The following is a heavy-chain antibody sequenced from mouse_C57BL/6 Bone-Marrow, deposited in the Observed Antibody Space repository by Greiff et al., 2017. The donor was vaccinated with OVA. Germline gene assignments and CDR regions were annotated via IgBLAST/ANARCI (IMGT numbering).Heavy chain of an antibody. Sequence: VKLVESGPELVKPGASVKISCKASGYAFSSSWMNWVKQRPGKGLEWIGRIYPGDGDTNYNGKFKGKATLTADKSSSTAYMQLSSLTSEDSAVYFCARVRVYWYFDVWGTGTTVTVSS. J-gene: IGHJ1*03. CDR3: ARVRVYWYFDV. V-gene: IGHV1-82*01. CDR2: IYPGDGDT. CDR1: GYAFSSSW.